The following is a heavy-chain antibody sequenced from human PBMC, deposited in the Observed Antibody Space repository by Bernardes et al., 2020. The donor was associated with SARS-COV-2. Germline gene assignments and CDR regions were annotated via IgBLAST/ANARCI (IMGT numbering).Heavy chain of an antibody. V-gene: IGHV4-61*01. J-gene: IGHJ6*02. D-gene: IGHD2-2*01. CDR1: GGSVSSGSYY. Sequence: LSLTCTVSGGSVSSGSYYWSWIRQPPGKGLEWIGYIYYSGSTNYNPSLKSRVTISVDTSKNQFSLKLSSVTAADTAVYYCARDRVVVVPAAIPNYYGMDVWGQGTTVTVSS. CDR3: ARDRVVVVPAAIPNYYGMDV. CDR2: IYYSGST.